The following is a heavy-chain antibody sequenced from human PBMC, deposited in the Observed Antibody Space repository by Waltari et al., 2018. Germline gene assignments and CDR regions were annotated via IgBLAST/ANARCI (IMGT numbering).Heavy chain of an antibody. V-gene: IGHV3-21*01. CDR1: GFTFSSYS. Sequence: EVQLVESGGGLVKPGGSLRLSCAASGFTFSSYSMNWVRQAPGKGLEWVSSISSSSSYIYYADSVKGRFTISRDNAKNSLYLQMNSLRAEDTAVYDCARDRPVHLEWLYNYYYYYGMDVWDQGP. CDR2: ISSSSSYI. J-gene: IGHJ6*02. CDR3: ARDRPVHLEWLYNYYYYYGMDV. D-gene: IGHD3-3*01.